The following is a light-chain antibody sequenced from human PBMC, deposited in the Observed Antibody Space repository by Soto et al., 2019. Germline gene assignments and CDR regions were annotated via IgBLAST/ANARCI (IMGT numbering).Light chain of an antibody. Sequence: EIVLTQSPATLSLSPGERATLSCRASQSVSSYLAWYQQKPGQAPRLLIYVASNRATGIPARFSGSGSGTDFTLTISSLEPEDFAVYYCQQRSNWPRSITFGQGTRLEIK. CDR2: VAS. CDR3: QQRSNWPRSIT. V-gene: IGKV3-11*01. J-gene: IGKJ5*01. CDR1: QSVSSY.